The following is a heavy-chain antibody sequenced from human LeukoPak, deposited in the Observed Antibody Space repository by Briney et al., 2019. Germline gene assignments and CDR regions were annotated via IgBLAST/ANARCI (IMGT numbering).Heavy chain of an antibody. V-gene: IGHV5-51*01. Sequence: PGESLKISCKGSGYSFISYWIAWVRQMPGKGLEWMGIIYPGDSDTRYSPSFQGQVTISADKSSSTAYLQWRSLKASDTAMYYCARIGSSSWYPNYNWFDPWGQGTLVTVSS. J-gene: IGHJ5*02. D-gene: IGHD6-13*01. CDR1: GYSFISYW. CDR2: IYPGDSDT. CDR3: ARIGSSSWYPNYNWFDP.